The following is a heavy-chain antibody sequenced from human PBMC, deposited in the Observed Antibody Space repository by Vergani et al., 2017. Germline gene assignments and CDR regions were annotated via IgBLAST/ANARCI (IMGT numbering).Heavy chain of an antibody. CDR1: GFTFSSYA. V-gene: IGHV3-23*01. Sequence: EVQLLESGGGLVQPGGSLRLSCAASGFTFSSYAMSWVRQAPGKGLEWVSAISGSGGSTYYADSVKGRFTIARDNSKNTLYLQMNSLRAEDTAVYYCGQQLVRGGFDYWGQGTLVTVSS. D-gene: IGHD6-13*01. J-gene: IGHJ4*02. CDR3: GQQLVRGGFDY. CDR2: ISGSGGST.